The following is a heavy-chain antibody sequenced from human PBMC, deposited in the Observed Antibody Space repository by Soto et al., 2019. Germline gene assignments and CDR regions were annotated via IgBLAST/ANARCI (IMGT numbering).Heavy chain of an antibody. D-gene: IGHD3-10*01. CDR1: GDSISTYY. V-gene: IGHV4-59*01. J-gene: IGHJ4*02. CDR3: ATHYGGNYGPGFDN. CDR2: IYTSGST. Sequence: QVQLQESGPGLVKPSETLSLTCTVSGDSISTYYWSWIRQSPGEGLEGIGYIYTSGSTDYNPSLKSRVTVSVDTSKNQFSLKLNSVTAADTAVYYCATHYGGNYGPGFDNWGQGTLVTVSS.